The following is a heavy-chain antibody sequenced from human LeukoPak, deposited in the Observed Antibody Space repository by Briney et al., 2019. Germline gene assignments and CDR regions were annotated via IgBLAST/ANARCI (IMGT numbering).Heavy chain of an antibody. CDR2: INHSGST. Sequence: SETLSLTCAVYGGSFSGYYWSWIRQPPGKGLECMGEINHSGSTNYNPSLKSRVTISVDTSNSQFSLKLSSVTAADTAVYYCARRPRVWFGELSYFDYWGQGTLVTVSS. CDR1: GGSFSGYY. J-gene: IGHJ4*02. CDR3: ARRPRVWFGELSYFDY. V-gene: IGHV4-34*01. D-gene: IGHD3-10*01.